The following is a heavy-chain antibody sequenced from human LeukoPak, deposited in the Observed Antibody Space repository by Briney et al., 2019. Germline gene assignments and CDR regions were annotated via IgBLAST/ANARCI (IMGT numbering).Heavy chain of an antibody. CDR3: ASRSGSFSDALDI. CDR1: GGSIRSYY. CDR2: IHYSEST. D-gene: IGHD3-10*01. J-gene: IGHJ3*02. Sequence: SEALSLTCTVSGGSIRSYYWGWIRQPPGKGLEWIGYIHYSESTKYNPSLKSRVTMSVDTSKNQFSLKLSSVTAADTAVYYCASRSGSFSDALDIWGQGTLVTVSS. V-gene: IGHV4-59*08.